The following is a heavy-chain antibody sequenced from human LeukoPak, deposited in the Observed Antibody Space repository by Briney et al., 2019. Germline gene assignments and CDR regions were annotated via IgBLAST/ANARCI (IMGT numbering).Heavy chain of an antibody. V-gene: IGHV3-15*01. CDR1: GFTFSNAW. CDR2: TKSKTDGGTT. Sequence: GGSLRLSCAASGFTFSNAWMSWVRQAPGKGLEWVGRTKSKTDGGTTDYAAPVKGRFTISRDDSENTLYLQMNSLKTEDTAMYYCATALRWEVVPDPWGQGTLVTVSS. CDR3: ATALRWEVVPDP. D-gene: IGHD2-2*01. J-gene: IGHJ5*02.